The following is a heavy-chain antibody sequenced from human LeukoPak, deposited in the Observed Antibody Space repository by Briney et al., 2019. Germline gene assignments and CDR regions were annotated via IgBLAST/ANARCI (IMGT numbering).Heavy chain of an antibody. D-gene: IGHD6-19*01. CDR3: ARDPSNTSGWYIYFDY. V-gene: IGHV1-18*01. Sequence: ASVKVSCKASGYTFTRYGITWVRQAPGQGLEWMGWISTYNGDTKYAPKLQGRATMTTDTSTSTAYMELRSLTSDDTAVYYCARDPSNTSGWYIYFDYWGQGTLVTVSS. CDR1: GYTFTRYG. J-gene: IGHJ4*02. CDR2: ISTYNGDT.